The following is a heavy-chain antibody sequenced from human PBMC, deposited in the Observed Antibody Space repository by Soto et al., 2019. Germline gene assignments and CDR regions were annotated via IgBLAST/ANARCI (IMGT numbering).Heavy chain of an antibody. Sequence: ASVKVSCKVSGYTLTELSMHWVRQAPGKGLEWMGGFDPEDGETIYAQKFQGRVTMTEDTSTDTAYMELSSLRSGDTAVYYCATPSAQYSSGWPLDYWGQGTLVTVSS. D-gene: IGHD6-19*01. CDR3: ATPSAQYSSGWPLDY. CDR2: FDPEDGET. J-gene: IGHJ4*02. V-gene: IGHV1-24*01. CDR1: GYTLTELS.